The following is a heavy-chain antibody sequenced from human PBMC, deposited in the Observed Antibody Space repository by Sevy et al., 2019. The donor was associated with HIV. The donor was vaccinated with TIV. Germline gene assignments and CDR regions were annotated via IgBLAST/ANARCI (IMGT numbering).Heavy chain of an antibody. CDR1: GYTFTSYG. D-gene: IGHD3-16*01. CDR2: ISAYNGNT. J-gene: IGHJ5*02. Sequence: ASVKVSCKASGYTFTSYGISWVRQAPGQGLEWMGWISAYNGNTNYAQKLQGRVTMTTDTSTSTAYMELRSLRSDDTAVYYCAIHGGSGSEYNWFDPWGQGTLVTVSS. V-gene: IGHV1-18*01. CDR3: AIHGGSGSEYNWFDP.